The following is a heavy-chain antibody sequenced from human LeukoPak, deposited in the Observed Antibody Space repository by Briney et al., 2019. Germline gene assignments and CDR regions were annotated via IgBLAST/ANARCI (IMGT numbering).Heavy chain of an antibody. J-gene: IGHJ6*02. CDR1: GGSFSGYY. Sequence: LETLSLTCAVYGGSFSGYYWSWIRQPPGKGLEWIGEINHSGSTNYNPSLKSRVTISVDTSKNQFSLKLSSVTAADTAVYYCARDRVDIVVVPATIPHYYGVDVWGQGTTVTVSS. V-gene: IGHV4-34*01. CDR2: INHSGST. D-gene: IGHD2-2*02. CDR3: ARDRVDIVVVPATIPHYYGVDV.